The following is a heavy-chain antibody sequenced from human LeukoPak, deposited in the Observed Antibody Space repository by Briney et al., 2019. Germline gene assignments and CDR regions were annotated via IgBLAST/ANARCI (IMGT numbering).Heavy chain of an antibody. CDR1: GGSISSYY. J-gene: IGHJ4*03. CDR3: ARAASFTAMVIGYFDY. V-gene: IGHV4-59*12. Sequence: SETLSLTCTVSGGSISSYYWSWIRQPPGKGLEWIGYIYYSGSTNYNPSLKSRVTISVDTSKNQFSLKLSSVTAADTAVYYCARAASFTAMVIGYFDYWGQGTLVTVSS. D-gene: IGHD5-18*01. CDR2: IYYSGST.